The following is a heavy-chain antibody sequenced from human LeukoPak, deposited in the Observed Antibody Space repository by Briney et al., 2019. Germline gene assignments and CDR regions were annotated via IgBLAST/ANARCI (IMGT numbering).Heavy chain of an antibody. CDR1: GFTFSSYG. CDR3: AKDGEGGSYSGHFDY. CDR2: IRYDGSNK. D-gene: IGHD1-26*01. V-gene: IGHV3-30*02. Sequence: PGGSLRLSCVASGFTFSSYGMHWVRQAPGKGLEWVAFIRYDGSNKYYADSVKGRFTISRDNSKNTLYLQMNSLRAEDTAVYYCAKDGEGGSYSGHFDYWGQGTLVTVSS. J-gene: IGHJ4*02.